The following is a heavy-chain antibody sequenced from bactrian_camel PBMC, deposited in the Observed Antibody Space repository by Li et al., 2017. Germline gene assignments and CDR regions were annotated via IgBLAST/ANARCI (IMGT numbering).Heavy chain of an antibody. J-gene: IGHJ4*01. CDR1: GDILLNTY. D-gene: IGHD5*01. CDR2: IYTGAGDK. Sequence: HVQLVESGGGSVQAGGSLNVSCVVSGDILLNTYCMGWFRQAPGKQREWVAAIYTGAGDKYYDDSVKGRFTISKDNAKNTLYLQMNSLKPEDTAVYYCAADPSRELWVGYPPYKYWGQGTQVTVS. CDR3: AADPSRELWVGYPPYKY. V-gene: IGHV3S54*01.